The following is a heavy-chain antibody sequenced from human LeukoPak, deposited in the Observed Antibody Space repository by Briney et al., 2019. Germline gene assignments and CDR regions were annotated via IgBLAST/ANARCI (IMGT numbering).Heavy chain of an antibody. J-gene: IGHJ6*03. CDR3: ARGVPGAASYYYYYYMDV. V-gene: IGHV4-34*01. CDR2: INHSGST. CDR1: GGSFSGYY. D-gene: IGHD2-2*01. Sequence: SETLSLTCAVYGGSFSGYYWSWIRQPPGKGLEWIGEINHSGSTNYNPSLKSRVTISVDTSKTQFSLKLSSVTAADTAVYYCARGVPGAASYYYYYYMDVWGKGTTVTVSS.